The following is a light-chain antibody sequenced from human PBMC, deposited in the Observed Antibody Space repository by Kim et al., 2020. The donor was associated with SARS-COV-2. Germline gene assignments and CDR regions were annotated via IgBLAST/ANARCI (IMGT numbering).Light chain of an antibody. J-gene: IGKJ2*01. Sequence: QMTQYPSSLSASVGDRVTITCRASQDISHSLNWYQHKPGKAPNLLIYDVSNLRTGAPSRFRGSGSGRDFTFTISGLQPEDTATYFCQQYRNLPYTFGQGTKLEI. CDR2: DVS. CDR3: QQYRNLPYT. V-gene: IGKV1-33*01. CDR1: QDISHS.